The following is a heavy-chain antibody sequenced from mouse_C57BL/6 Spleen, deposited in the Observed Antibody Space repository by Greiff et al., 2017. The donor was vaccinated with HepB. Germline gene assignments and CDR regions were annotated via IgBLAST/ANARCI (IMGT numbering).Heavy chain of an antibody. J-gene: IGHJ3*01. D-gene: IGHD2-5*01. CDR2: ISDGGSYT. CDR3: AREAYYSNYGEY. V-gene: IGHV5-4*01. CDR1: GFTFSSYA. Sequence: EVHLVESGGGLVKPGGSLKLSCAASGFTFSSYAMSWVRQTPEKRLEWVATISDGGSYTYYPDNVKGRFTISRDNAKNNLYLQMSHLKSEDTAMYYCAREAYYSNYGEYWGQGTLVTVSA.